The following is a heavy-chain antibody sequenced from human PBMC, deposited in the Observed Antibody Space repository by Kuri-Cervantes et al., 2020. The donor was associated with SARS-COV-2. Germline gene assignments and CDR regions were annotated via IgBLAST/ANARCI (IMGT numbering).Heavy chain of an antibody. J-gene: IGHJ4*02. CDR2: IWYDGSNK. D-gene: IGHD6-19*01. Sequence: GESLKISCAASGFTFSSYGMHWVRQAPGKGLEWVAAIWYDGSNKNYVDSVKGRFIISRDNSKKTLYLQMNSLRAEDTAVYYYGRDSSYSSGWYPGEFWGQGTLVTVSS. CDR3: GRDSSYSSGWYPGEF. CDR1: GFTFSSYG. V-gene: IGHV3-33*01.